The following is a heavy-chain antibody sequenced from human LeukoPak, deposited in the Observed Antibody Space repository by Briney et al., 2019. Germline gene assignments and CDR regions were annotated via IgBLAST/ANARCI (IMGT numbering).Heavy chain of an antibody. Sequence: GASVKVSCKVSGYSLTELSMQWVRQAPGKGLEWMGGFDPEDGETIYAQKFQGRVTMTEDTSTDTAYMELSSLRSDDTAVYYCATDPVGYCSANGCYSVDYWGQGTLVTVSS. CDR3: ATDPVGYCSANGCYSVDY. D-gene: IGHD2-15*01. CDR1: GYSLTELS. CDR2: FDPEDGET. J-gene: IGHJ4*02. V-gene: IGHV1-24*01.